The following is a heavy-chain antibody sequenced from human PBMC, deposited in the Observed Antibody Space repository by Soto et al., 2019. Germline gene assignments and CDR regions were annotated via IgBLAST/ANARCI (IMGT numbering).Heavy chain of an antibody. CDR3: ARRIATAGTFDF. V-gene: IGHV3-74*01. J-gene: IGHJ4*02. CDR2: VNGDESST. CDR1: GFTFSDYW. Sequence: EVPLVESGGGLVQPGGSLRLSCAASGFTFSDYWMHWVRQAPGKGLVWVSRVNGDESSTNYADSVRGRFTISRDNARSTLYLQMISLRSDDTAVYYCARRIATAGTFDFWGQGTLVTVSS. D-gene: IGHD6-13*01.